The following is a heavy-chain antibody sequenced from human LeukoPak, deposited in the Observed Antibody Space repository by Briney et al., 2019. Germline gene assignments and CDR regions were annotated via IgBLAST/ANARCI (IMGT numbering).Heavy chain of an antibody. D-gene: IGHD2-8*01. CDR2: ISSSGSTI. CDR3: ARDRGYCTNGVCYGVSDY. Sequence: GGSLRLYCAASGFTFSDYYMSWIRQAPGKGLEWVSYISSSGSTIYYADSVKGRFTISRDNAKNSLYLQMNSLRAEDTAVYYCARDRGYCTNGVCYGVSDYWGQGTLVTVSS. J-gene: IGHJ4*02. V-gene: IGHV3-11*01. CDR1: GFTFSDYY.